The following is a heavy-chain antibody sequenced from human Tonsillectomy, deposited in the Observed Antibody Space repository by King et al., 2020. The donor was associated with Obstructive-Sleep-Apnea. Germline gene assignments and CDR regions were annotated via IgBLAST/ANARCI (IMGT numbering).Heavy chain of an antibody. D-gene: IGHD3-10*01. J-gene: IGHJ4*02. CDR2: IRFDESNK. CDR3: AKWDDYGSGPDY. Sequence: VQLVESGGGVVQPGRSLRLSCATSGFTFSTYGMHWVRQAPGKGLELVAFIRFDESNKYYADSVKGRFNISRDNSKSTLYLQMNGLRAEDTAVYYCAKWDDYGSGPDYWGQGTLVTVSS. V-gene: IGHV3-30*02. CDR1: GFTFSTYG.